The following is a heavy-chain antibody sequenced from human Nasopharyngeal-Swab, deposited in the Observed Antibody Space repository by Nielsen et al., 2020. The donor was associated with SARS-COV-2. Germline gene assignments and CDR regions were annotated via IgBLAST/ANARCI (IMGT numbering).Heavy chain of an antibody. CDR2: ISYDGSNK. J-gene: IGHJ3*02. V-gene: IGHV3-30*18. CDR3: AKFHGPGGAFDI. CDR1: GFTFSSYG. Sequence: SLKISCAASGFTFSSYGMHWVRQAPGKGLEWVSVISYDGSNKYYAYSVKGRFTISRDNSKNTLYLQMNSLRAEDTAVYYCAKFHGPGGAFDIWVQGTMVTVTS. D-gene: IGHD1-14*01.